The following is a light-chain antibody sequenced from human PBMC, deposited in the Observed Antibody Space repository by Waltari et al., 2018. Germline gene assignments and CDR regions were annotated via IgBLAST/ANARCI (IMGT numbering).Light chain of an antibody. CDR2: GAS. Sequence: EIVLTQSPGTLSLSPGDRATRPCRANQSLSRTYLAWYHQRPGQPPRLLIYGASNRAAGVPDRFSGGGSGTDFTLTISRLEPEDFALYYCQQYVSSPWTFGQGTKVEIK. CDR3: QQYVSSPWT. CDR1: QSLSRTY. V-gene: IGKV3-20*01. J-gene: IGKJ1*01.